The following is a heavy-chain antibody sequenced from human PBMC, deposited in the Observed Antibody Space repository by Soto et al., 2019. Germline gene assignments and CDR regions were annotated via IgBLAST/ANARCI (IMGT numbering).Heavy chain of an antibody. CDR2: IYYSGST. D-gene: IGHD3-3*01. J-gene: IGHJ6*02. CDR1: GGSISSGDYY. Sequence: PSETLSLTCTVSGGSISSGDYYWSWIRQPPGKGLEWIGYIYYSGSTYYNPSLKSRVTISVDTSKNQFSLKLSSVTAADTAVYYCARDNITIFGVDYYYGMDVWGQGTTVTVSS. V-gene: IGHV4-30-4*01. CDR3: ARDNITIFGVDYYYGMDV.